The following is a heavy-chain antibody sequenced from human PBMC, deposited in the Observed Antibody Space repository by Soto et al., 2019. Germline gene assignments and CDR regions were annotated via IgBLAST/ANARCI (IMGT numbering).Heavy chain of an antibody. J-gene: IGHJ2*01. Sequence: QVQLVESGGGVVQPGRSLRLSCAASGFTFSSYAMHWVRQAPGKGLEWVAVISYDGSNKYYADSVKGRFTISRDNSKNTRYLQMNSLRAEDTAVYYCATSAPTVVTPDWYFDLWGRGTLVTVSS. D-gene: IGHD4-17*01. CDR1: GFTFSSYA. V-gene: IGHV3-30-3*01. CDR3: ATSAPTVVTPDWYFDL. CDR2: ISYDGSNK.